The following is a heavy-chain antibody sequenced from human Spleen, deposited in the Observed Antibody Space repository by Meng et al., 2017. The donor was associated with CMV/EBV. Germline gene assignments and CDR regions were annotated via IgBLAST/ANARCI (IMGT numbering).Heavy chain of an antibody. J-gene: IGHJ6*02. V-gene: IGHV3-23*01. CDR2: ISGSGGST. Sequence: GGSLRLSCAASGFTFSSYAMSWVRQAPGKGLEWVSAISGSGGSTYYADSVKGRFTISRDNSKNTLYLQMNSLRAEDTAVYYCAKVLHEYSSSSFPYYYYGMDVWGQGTTVTVSS. D-gene: IGHD6-6*01. CDR1: GFTFSSYA. CDR3: AKVLHEYSSSSFPYYYYGMDV.